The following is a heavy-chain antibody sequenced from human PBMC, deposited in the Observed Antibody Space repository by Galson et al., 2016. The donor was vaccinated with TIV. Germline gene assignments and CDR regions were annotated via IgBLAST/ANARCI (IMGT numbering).Heavy chain of an antibody. V-gene: IGHV1-3*01. D-gene: IGHD1-26*01. CDR2: INVGNGET. Sequence: SVKVSCKATGYIFASHAMHWVRLAPGQRPEWMGWINVGNGETQYSETLQGRVTITGDTSANTVYMELRGLRSEDTAMYHCARDRRGAGDFDFWGQGSRVTVSS. J-gene: IGHJ4*02. CDR3: ARDRRGAGDFDF. CDR1: GYIFASHA.